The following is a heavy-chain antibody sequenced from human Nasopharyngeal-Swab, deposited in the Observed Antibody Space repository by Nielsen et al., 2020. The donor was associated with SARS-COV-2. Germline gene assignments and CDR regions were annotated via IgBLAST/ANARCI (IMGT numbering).Heavy chain of an antibody. CDR1: GGSISSSSYY. J-gene: IGHJ6*02. Sequence: GSLRLSCTVSGGSISSSSYYWGWIRQPPGKGLEWIGSIYYSGSTYYNPSLKSRVTISVDTSKNQFSLKLSSVTAADTAVYYCVGSSWYGDYYYYYGMDVWGQGTTVNVSS. V-gene: IGHV4-39*07. CDR2: IYYSGST. CDR3: VGSSWYGDYYYYYGMDV. D-gene: IGHD6-13*01.